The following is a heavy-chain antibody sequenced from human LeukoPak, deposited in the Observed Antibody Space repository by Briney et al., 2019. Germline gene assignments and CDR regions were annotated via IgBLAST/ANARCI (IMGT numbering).Heavy chain of an antibody. CDR1: GYTFTSYD. V-gene: IGHV1-8*01. CDR3: ARGRSKSLGTVNAFIH. CDR2: MNPNSGNT. J-gene: IGHJ4*02. Sequence: ASVKVSCKASGYTFTSYDINWVRQATGQGLEWMGWMNPNSGNTGYAQKFQGRVTMTRNTSISTAYMKLSSLRSEDTAVYYCARGRSKSLGTVNAFIHWGQGTLVTVSS. D-gene: IGHD4-17*01.